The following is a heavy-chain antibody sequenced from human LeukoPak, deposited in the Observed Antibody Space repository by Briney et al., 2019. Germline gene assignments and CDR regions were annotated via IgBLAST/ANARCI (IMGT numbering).Heavy chain of an antibody. CDR3: ARRGLTVRTWYFDL. Sequence: SETLSLTCAVSGYSVNSDYYWGWIRQSPGRGLEWLGSTTHRGTTYHNPPLMRRVSISLDSSKNHLSLKLRSVTAADTAIYYCARRGLTVRTWYFDLWGRGTLVTVSS. J-gene: IGHJ2*01. CDR1: GYSVNSDYY. D-gene: IGHD4-11*01. CDR2: TTHRGTT. V-gene: IGHV4-38-2*01.